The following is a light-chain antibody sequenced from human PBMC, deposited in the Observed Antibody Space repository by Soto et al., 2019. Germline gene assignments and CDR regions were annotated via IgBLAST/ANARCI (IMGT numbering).Light chain of an antibody. V-gene: IGKV3-20*01. CDR1: QSVSSTY. Sequence: EIVLTQSPGTLSLSPGERATLSCRASQSVSSTYLAWYQHKPGQAPRLLIYGAATRAAGVPDRFSGSGSGTDFTLNISRLEPEDFAVYYCQQYGSSPLCTFGPGTKVEIK. J-gene: IGKJ3*01. CDR3: QQYGSSPLCT. CDR2: GAA.